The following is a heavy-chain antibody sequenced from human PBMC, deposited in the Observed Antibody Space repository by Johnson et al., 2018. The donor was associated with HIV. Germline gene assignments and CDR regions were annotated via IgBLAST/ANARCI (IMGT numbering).Heavy chain of an antibody. CDR1: GFTFSSYW. D-gene: IGHD3-10*01. CDR3: ARGALGSFDI. CDR2: IKTDGSNT. V-gene: IGHV3-74*02. J-gene: IGHJ3*02. Sequence: LVESGGGSVQPGGSLRLSCAASGFTFSSYWMHLVRQAPGKGLMWVSNIKTDGSNTNYADSVKGRFTISRDNAKNTVYLQMDSLRDEDMAVYYCARGALGSFDIWGQGTMVTVSA.